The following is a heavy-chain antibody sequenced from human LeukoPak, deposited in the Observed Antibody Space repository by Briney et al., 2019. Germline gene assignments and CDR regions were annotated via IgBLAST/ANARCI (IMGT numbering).Heavy chain of an antibody. CDR3: ARRYSSGSLETYFDL. D-gene: IGHD6-25*01. CDR1: GFTFSNTW. V-gene: IGHV3-21*01. J-gene: IGHJ2*01. Sequence: KPGGSLRLSCAASGFTFSNTWMSWVRQAPGKGLEWVSSISSSSTYIYYADSLKGRFTISRDNAKNSLYLQMNSLRAEDTAVYYCARRYSSGSLETYFDLWGRGTLVTVSS. CDR2: ISSSSTYI.